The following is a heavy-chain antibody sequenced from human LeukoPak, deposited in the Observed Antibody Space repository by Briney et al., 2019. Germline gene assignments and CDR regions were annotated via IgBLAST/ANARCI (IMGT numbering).Heavy chain of an antibody. CDR1: GFTFSSYD. Sequence: WESLRLSCAASGFTFSSYDMHWVRQAPGRGLEWVSAIGLAGDTYYPDSVKGRFTISRENAKNSMHLQMNSLKDGDTAVYYCIRGGIQVSGIDAFDIWGQGTVVTVSS. CDR2: IGLAGDT. D-gene: IGHD5/OR15-5a*01. J-gene: IGHJ3*02. CDR3: IRGGIQVSGIDAFDI. V-gene: IGHV3-13*01.